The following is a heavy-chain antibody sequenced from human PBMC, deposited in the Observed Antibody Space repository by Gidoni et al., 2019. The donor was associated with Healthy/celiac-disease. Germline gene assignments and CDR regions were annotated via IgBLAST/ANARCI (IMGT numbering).Heavy chain of an antibody. CDR3: VKEGYSSGWDEYYFDY. V-gene: IGHV3-64D*06. CDR1: GFTFSSYA. D-gene: IGHD6-19*01. J-gene: IGHJ4*02. CDR2: ISSNGGST. Sequence: EVQLVESGGGLVQPGGSLRLSCSASGFTFSSYAMHWVRQAPGKGLEYVSAISSNGGSTYYADSVKGRFTISRDNSKNTLYLQMSSLRAEDTAVYYCVKEGYSSGWDEYYFDYWGQGTLVTVSS.